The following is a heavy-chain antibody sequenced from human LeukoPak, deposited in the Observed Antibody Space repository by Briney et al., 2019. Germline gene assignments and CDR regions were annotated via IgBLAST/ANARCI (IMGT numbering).Heavy chain of an antibody. V-gene: IGHV3-74*01. J-gene: IGHJ4*02. CDR3: ARGNYFDY. Sequence: GGSLRLSCEASGFTFSNYWMHWVRQTPGKGLVWVSHINSYGSITTYADSVKGRFTISRDNAKNTLYLQMNSLRAEDTAVYYCARGNYFDYWGQGTLVTVSS. CDR2: INSYGSIT. CDR1: GFTFSNYW.